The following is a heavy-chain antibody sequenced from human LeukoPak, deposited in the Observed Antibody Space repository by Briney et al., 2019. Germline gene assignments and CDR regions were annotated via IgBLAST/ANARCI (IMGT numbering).Heavy chain of an antibody. J-gene: IGHJ4*02. V-gene: IGHV3-30-3*01. D-gene: IGHD3-16*01. Sequence: GGSLRLSCAASGFTFSSYAMHWVRQAPGKGLEWVAVISYDERNKYYADSVKGRFTISRDNSKNTLYLQMNSLRAEDTAVYYCARALGHYYDSQNQGGDYWGQGTLVTVSS. CDR1: GFTFSSYA. CDR3: ARALGHYYDSQNQGGDY. CDR2: ISYDERNK.